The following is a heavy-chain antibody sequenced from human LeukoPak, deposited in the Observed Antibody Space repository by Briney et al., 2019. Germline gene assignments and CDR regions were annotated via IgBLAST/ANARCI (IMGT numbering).Heavy chain of an antibody. CDR3: ARAVPKRPNYVLSP. CDR1: GGSISSGGYS. D-gene: IGHD3-16*01. CDR2: IYHSGST. Sequence: SETLSLTCAVSGGSISSGGYSWSWIRQPPGKGLEWIGYIYHSGSTYYNPSLKRLVPISVDRSKNQFSLKLSSVTAAATAVYYCARAVPKRPNYVLSPWAQGTLVTVSS. V-gene: IGHV4-30-2*01. J-gene: IGHJ4*02.